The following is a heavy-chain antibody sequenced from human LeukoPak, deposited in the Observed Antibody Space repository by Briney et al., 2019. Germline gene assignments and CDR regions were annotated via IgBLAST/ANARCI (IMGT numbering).Heavy chain of an antibody. CDR2: IYTSGST. D-gene: IGHD4-17*01. CDR1: GGSISSYY. J-gene: IGHJ2*01. CDR3: ARDRRIFIKETVTTNWYFDL. Sequence: PSETLSLTCTVSGGSISSYYWSWIRQPAGKGLEWIGRIYTSGSTNYSPSLKSRVTMSVDTSKNQFSLKLSSVTAADTAVYYCARDRRIFIKETVTTNWYFDLWGRGTLVTVSS. V-gene: IGHV4-4*07.